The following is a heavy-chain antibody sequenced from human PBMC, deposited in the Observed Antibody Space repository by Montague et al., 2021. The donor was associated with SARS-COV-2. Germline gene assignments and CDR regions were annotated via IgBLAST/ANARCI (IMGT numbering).Heavy chain of an antibody. D-gene: IGHD4-17*01. CDR1: GDSVWSNTAA. CDR2: TNYRSKWTS. J-gene: IGHJ4*02. V-gene: IGHV6-1*01. Sequence: CAISGDSVWSNTAAWNWIRQSPSGGLEWLGRTNYRSKWTSDYATSVEGRISIDPDTSKNQFFLHLRSVTPEDTGVYYCVRDTGSAQAGFDVWGQGTLVTVPS. CDR3: VRDTGSAQAGFDV.